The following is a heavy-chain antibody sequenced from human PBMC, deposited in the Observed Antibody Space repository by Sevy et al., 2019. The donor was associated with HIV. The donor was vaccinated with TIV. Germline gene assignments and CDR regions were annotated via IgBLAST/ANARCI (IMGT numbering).Heavy chain of an antibody. CDR2: ITNSGPTK. CDR3: ARDLPPSATTVAHFDC. D-gene: IGHD4-17*01. Sequence: GGSLRLSCTASGFPFSSYEMNWVRQAPGKGLEWVSYITNSGPTKYYSDSVRGRFTISRDNARNSLHLQMNSLRAEDTAVYYCARDLPPSATTVAHFDCWGQGTLVTVSS. CDR1: GFPFSSYE. J-gene: IGHJ4*02. V-gene: IGHV3-48*03.